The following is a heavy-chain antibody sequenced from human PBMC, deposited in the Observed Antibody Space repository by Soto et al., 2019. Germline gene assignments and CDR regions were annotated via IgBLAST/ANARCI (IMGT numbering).Heavy chain of an antibody. D-gene: IGHD2-15*01. J-gene: IGHJ6*02. V-gene: IGHV3-30-3*01. CDR1: GFIFSSYA. CDR2: ISYDGSNK. CDR3: ARTGLLNGMDV. Sequence: HPGGSLRLSCAASGFIFSSYAMHWVRQAPGKGLEWVAVISYDGSNKYYADSVKGRFTISRDNSKNTLYLQMNSLRAEDTAVYYCARTGLLNGMDVWGQGTTVTVSS.